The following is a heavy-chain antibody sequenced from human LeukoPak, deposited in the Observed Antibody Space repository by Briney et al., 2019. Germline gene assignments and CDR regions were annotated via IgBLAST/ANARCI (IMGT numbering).Heavy chain of an antibody. D-gene: IGHD2-21*01. Sequence: PGGSLRLSCAASTFTVIDHYMTWVRQAPGRGLEWVAAIYPGGSTYYADSVKGRFTISRDKSKNTLYLQTNTLGAEETAVYYCARGAGVSHYYYYAMDIWGQGTTVTVSS. J-gene: IGHJ6*02. CDR3: ARGAGVSHYYYYAMDI. CDR2: IYPGGST. V-gene: IGHV3-66*02. CDR1: TFTVIDHY.